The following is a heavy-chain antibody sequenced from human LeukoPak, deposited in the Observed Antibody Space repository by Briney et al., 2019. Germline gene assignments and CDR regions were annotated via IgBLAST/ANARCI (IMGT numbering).Heavy chain of an antibody. CDR1: GYSFTSYW. V-gene: IGHV5-51*01. D-gene: IGHD2-2*02. CDR3: ARHRDCSSTSCYTPNDAFDI. CDR2: IYPGDSDT. Sequence: GESLKVSCKGSGYSFTSYWNGWVRQMPGKGLEWMGIIYPGDSDTRYSPSFQGQVTISADKSISTAYLQWSSLKASDTAMYYCARHRDCSSTSCYTPNDAFDIWGQGTMVTVSS. J-gene: IGHJ3*02.